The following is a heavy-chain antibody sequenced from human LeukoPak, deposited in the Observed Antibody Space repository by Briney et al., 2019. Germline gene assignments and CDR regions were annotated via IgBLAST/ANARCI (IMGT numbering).Heavy chain of an antibody. CDR2: ISYDGSNK. CDR1: GFTFSSYG. J-gene: IGHJ6*03. V-gene: IGHV3-30*03. CDR3: ARGGYSYGYAGVSPHYMAI. Sequence: GRSLRLSCAASGFTFSSYGMHWVRQAPGKGLEWVAVISYDGSNKYYADSVKGRFTISRDNSKNTLYLQMNSLRAEDTALYFCARGGYSYGYAGVSPHYMAIWGKGTMVTVSS. D-gene: IGHD5-18*01.